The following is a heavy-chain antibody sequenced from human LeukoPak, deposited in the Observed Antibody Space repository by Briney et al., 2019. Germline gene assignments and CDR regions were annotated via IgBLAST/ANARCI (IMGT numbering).Heavy chain of an antibody. Sequence: GGSLRLSCGASGFTFSNAWMTWVRRAPGRGLEWVSSITSSSSYKYYAASVKGRFTISRDNAKNSLYLQMNSLRAEDTAVYYCARDVSSSEGDFDYWGQGTLVTVSS. CDR2: ITSSSSYK. D-gene: IGHD6-13*01. CDR1: GFTFSNAW. J-gene: IGHJ4*02. CDR3: ARDVSSSEGDFDY. V-gene: IGHV3-21*01.